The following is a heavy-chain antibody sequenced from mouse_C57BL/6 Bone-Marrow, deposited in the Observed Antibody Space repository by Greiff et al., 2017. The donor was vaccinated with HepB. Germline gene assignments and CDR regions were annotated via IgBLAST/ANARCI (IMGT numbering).Heavy chain of an antibody. J-gene: IGHJ1*03. CDR2: IDPSDSET. V-gene: IGHV1-52*01. Sequence: QVQLQQPGAELVRPGSSVKLSCKASGYTFTSYWMHWVKQRPIQGLEWIGNIDPSDSETHYNQKFKDKATLTVDKSSSTAYMQLSSLTSEDSAVYYCARPTVEDWYFDVWGTGTTVTVSS. D-gene: IGHD1-1*01. CDR1: GYTFTSYW. CDR3: ARPTVEDWYFDV.